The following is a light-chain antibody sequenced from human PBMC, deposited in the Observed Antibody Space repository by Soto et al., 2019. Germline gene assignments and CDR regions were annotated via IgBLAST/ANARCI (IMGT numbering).Light chain of an antibody. J-gene: IGKJ4*01. CDR2: HAS. Sequence: EIVLTQSPGTLSLSPGERATLSCRASQSVGRDYLAWYQQKPGQAPRLLIYHASSRATGIPDRFSGSGSGTDFPLTISRLEPEDSAKFYCQQYASSPLTFGGGTKVPIK. V-gene: IGKV3-20*01. CDR3: QQYASSPLT. CDR1: QSVGRDY.